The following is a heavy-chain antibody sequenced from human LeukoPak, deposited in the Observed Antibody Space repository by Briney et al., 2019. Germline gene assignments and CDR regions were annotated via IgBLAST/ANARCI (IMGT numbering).Heavy chain of an antibody. CDR3: ARKTASGPFDC. J-gene: IGHJ4*02. CDR2: ISTSGTNI. Sequence: GGSLRLSCAASGFTFTDYYMTWIRQAPGKGLEWVSYISTSGTNIYYADSVKGRFTISRDNTRKSLYLQINNLRAEDTAVYYCARKTASGPFDCWGQGTPVTVAS. V-gene: IGHV3-11*01. CDR1: GFTFTDYY.